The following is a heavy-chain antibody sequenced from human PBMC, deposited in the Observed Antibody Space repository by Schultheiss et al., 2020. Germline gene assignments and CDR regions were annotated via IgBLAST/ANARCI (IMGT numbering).Heavy chain of an antibody. D-gene: IGHD2-8*01. CDR3: ARDLRNFEGRMKWRAGFDP. CDR1: GFTFSNSD. Sequence: GGSLRLSCAASGFTFSNSDMNWVRQAPGKGLVWVSRINSDGSSTNYADSVKGRFTISRDNAKNSLYLQMNSLRAEDTAVYYCARDLRNFEGRMKWRAGFDPWGQGTLVTVSS. V-gene: IGHV3-74*01. CDR2: INSDGSST. J-gene: IGHJ5*02.